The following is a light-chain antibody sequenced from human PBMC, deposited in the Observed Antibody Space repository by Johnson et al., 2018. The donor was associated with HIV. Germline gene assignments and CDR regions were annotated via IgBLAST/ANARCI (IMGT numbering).Light chain of an antibody. J-gene: IGLJ1*01. Sequence: QSVLTQPPSVSAAPGQKVTISCSGSSCDIGNNYVSWHQKFPGAAPKVLIYDNNKRPSGIPDRISGSKSGTSATLGITGLQTGDEASYYCGTWDRSRSPHYVFGTGTQVTVL. CDR1: SCDIGNNY. CDR2: DNN. CDR3: GTWDRSRSPHYV. V-gene: IGLV1-51*01.